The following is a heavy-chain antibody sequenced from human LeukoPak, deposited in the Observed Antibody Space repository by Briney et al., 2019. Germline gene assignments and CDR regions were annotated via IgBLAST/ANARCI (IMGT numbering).Heavy chain of an antibody. CDR2: IHYSGST. V-gene: IGHV4-59*01. CDR1: GGSSSSYY. CDR3: ARATVVAAYFDY. D-gene: IGHD2-15*01. J-gene: IGHJ4*02. Sequence: SETLSLTCTVSGGSSSSYYWSWIRQPPGKGLEWIGYIHYSGSTNHNPSLKSRVTISVDTSKNQFSLKLTSVTAADTAVYYCARATVVAAYFDYWGQGTLVTVSS.